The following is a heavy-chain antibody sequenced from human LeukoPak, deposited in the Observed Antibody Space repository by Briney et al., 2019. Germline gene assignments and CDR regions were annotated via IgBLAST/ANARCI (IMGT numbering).Heavy chain of an antibody. V-gene: IGHV5-51*01. CDR2: IFPADSDT. CDR3: ARSRGDNNWFEP. CDR1: GYSFTNFW. Sequence: GESLKISCKASGYSFTNFWLGWVRQMPGKGPEWMGIIFPADSDTRYSPSFEGQVTISADKSISTAYLHWSSLKASDTAVYYCARSRGDNNWFEPWGQGTLVTVPS. D-gene: IGHD7-27*01. J-gene: IGHJ5*02.